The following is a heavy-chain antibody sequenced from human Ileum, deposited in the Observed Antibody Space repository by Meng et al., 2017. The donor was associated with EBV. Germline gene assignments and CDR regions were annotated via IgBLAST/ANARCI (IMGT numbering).Heavy chain of an antibody. Sequence: QVQLQESGPGLVKPSETLSLSCAVSGGSSSRSDWWSWVRQPAGKGLEWIGETSHSGSTNYSPSLKSRVTISLDKSKNQLSLKLNSVTAADTAVYYCASSDYYRSDYWGQGTLVTVSS. D-gene: IGHD3-22*01. CDR2: TSHSGST. V-gene: IGHV4-4*02. J-gene: IGHJ4*02. CDR1: GGSSSRSDW. CDR3: ASSDYYRSDY.